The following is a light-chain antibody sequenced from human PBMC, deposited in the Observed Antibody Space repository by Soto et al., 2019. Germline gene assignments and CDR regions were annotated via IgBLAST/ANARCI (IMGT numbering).Light chain of an antibody. Sequence: DIQMTQSPSSLSASVGDRVTITCRASQSISTYLNWYQQKPGKAPKLLILVASTLPSGVPSRFNGSGSGTDFTLTISSLQPEDFATYYCQQSYSNTQTFGQGTKVEIK. CDR2: VAS. J-gene: IGKJ1*01. CDR3: QQSYSNTQT. CDR1: QSISTY. V-gene: IGKV1-39*01.